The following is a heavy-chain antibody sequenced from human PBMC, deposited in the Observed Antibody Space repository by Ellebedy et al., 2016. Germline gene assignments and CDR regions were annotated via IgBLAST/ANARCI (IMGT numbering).Heavy chain of an antibody. CDR3: ARDAYYDFLTSYFGNFDF. V-gene: IGHV4-39*07. D-gene: IGHD3-9*01. CDR2: THFDGSA. J-gene: IGHJ4*02. Sequence: SETLSLTCTVSGASMTIMRSDFYYWGWIRQPPGKGLEWIGSTHFDGSAFHNPSLMSRVTISLDTSKNQFSLKVNSVTAADTAVYYCARDAYYDFLTSYFGNFDFWGQGTLVTVSS. CDR1: GASMTIMRSDFYY.